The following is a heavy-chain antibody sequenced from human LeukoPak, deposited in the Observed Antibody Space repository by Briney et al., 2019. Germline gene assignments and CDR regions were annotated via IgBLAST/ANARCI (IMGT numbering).Heavy chain of an antibody. CDR3: ARAEGATPHFDY. V-gene: IGHV4-59*01. J-gene: IGHJ4*02. CDR2: IYYSGST. CDR1: GGSISSYY. Sequence: VKPSETLSLTCTVSGGSISSYYWSWIRQPPGKGLEWIGYIYYSGSTNYNPSLKSRVTISVDTSKNQFSLKLSSVTAADTAVYYCARAEGATPHFDYWGQGTLVTVSS. D-gene: IGHD1-26*01.